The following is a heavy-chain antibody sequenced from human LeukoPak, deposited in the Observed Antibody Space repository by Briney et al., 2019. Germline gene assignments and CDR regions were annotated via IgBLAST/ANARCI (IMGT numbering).Heavy chain of an antibody. CDR1: GGSFSGYY. D-gene: IGHD5-12*01. CDR3: ARASGRIVAEGYYYYMDV. J-gene: IGHJ6*03. Sequence: PSETLSLTCAVYGGSFSGYYWSWIRQPPGKGLEWIGEINHSGSTNYNPSLKSRVTISVDRSKNQFSLKLSSVTAADTAVYYCARASGRIVAEGYYYYMDVWGKGTTVTVSS. CDR2: INHSGST. V-gene: IGHV4-34*01.